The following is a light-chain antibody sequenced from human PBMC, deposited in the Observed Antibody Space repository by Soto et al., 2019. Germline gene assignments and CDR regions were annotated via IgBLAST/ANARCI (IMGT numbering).Light chain of an antibody. CDR1: SSNIGAGYD. CDR2: GNS. V-gene: IGLV1-40*01. J-gene: IGLJ2*01. Sequence: QSVLTQPPSVSGAPGQRVTISCTGSSSNIGAGYDVHWYQQLPGTAPKLLIYGNSNRPSGVPDRFSGSKSGNTASLTVSGLQAEDEAIYYCSSYAGSLVLFGGGTQLTVL. CDR3: SSYAGSLVL.